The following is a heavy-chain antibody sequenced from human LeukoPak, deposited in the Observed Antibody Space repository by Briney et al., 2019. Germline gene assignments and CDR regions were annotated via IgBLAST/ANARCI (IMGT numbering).Heavy chain of an antibody. V-gene: IGHV4-34*01. CDR2: INHSGST. Sequence: SETLSLTCAVYGGSFSGYYWSWIRQPPGKGLEWIGEINHSGSTNYNPSLKSRVTISVDTSKNQFSLKLSSVTAADTAVYYCARGPTIQYDFWSGCLLYWGQGTLVTVSS. CDR1: GGSFSGYY. CDR3: ARGPTIQYDFWSGCLLY. J-gene: IGHJ4*02. D-gene: IGHD3-3*01.